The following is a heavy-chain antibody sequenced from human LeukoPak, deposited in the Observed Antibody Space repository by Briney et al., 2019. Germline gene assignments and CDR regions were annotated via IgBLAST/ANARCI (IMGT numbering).Heavy chain of an antibody. Sequence: ASVKVSCKASGYTFTVYSIHWVRQAPGQGLEWMGWTDPNSGGTNYAQKFQGRVTMTRDTSTTTVYMEVSSLRSEDTAVFYCARGLMKFNWNDGAFDIWGQGTMVTVSS. CDR2: TDPNSGGT. J-gene: IGHJ3*02. D-gene: IGHD1-20*01. V-gene: IGHV1-2*02. CDR1: GYTFTVYS. CDR3: ARGLMKFNWNDGAFDI.